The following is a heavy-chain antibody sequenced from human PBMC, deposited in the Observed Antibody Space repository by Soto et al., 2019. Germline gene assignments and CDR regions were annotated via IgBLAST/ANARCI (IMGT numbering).Heavy chain of an antibody. CDR1: GFTFSSYS. Sequence: EVQLVESGGGLVKPGGSLRLSCAASGFTFSSYSMNWVRQAPGKGLEWVSSISSSSSYIYYADSVKGRFTISRDNAKNSLYLQMNSLRAEDTAVYYCARDIAAADEEDYWGQGTLVTVSS. CDR3: ARDIAAADEEDY. J-gene: IGHJ4*01. V-gene: IGHV3-21*01. CDR2: ISSSSSYI. D-gene: IGHD6-13*01.